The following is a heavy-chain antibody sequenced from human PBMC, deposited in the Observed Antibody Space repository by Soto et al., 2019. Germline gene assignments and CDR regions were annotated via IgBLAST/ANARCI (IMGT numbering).Heavy chain of an antibody. J-gene: IGHJ4*02. CDR3: AKAVSGWSRVYFDS. D-gene: IGHD6-19*01. V-gene: IGHV3-23*01. Sequence: GGSLRLSCAASGFTFSSYAMSWVRQAPGKGLEWVSVISGSGGTTYYVDSVKGRFTISRDNSQSTLYLQMNSLRAEDTAVYFCAKAVSGWSRVYFDSWGQGT. CDR1: GFTFSSYA. CDR2: ISGSGGTT.